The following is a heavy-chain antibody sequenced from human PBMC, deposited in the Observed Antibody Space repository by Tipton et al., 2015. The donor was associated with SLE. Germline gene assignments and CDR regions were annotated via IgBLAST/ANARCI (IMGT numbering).Heavy chain of an antibody. CDR2: ITHSGST. D-gene: IGHD6-6*01. V-gene: IGHV4-34*01. J-gene: IGHJ4*02. CDR3: ARGRGIAAPFDY. Sequence: TLSLTCAVYGGSFSGYYYNWLRQPPGKGLEWIGEITHSGSTNYNPSLKSRVTISVDTSKKQFSLKLSSVTAADMAVYYCARGRGIAAPFDYWGQGTLVTVSS. CDR1: GGSFSGYY.